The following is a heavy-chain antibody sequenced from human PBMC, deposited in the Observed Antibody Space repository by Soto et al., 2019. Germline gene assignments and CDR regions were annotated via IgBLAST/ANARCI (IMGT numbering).Heavy chain of an antibody. J-gene: IGHJ4*02. CDR3: ARVRSYYSDY. CDR2: ISAYNGKT. V-gene: IGHV1-18*01. D-gene: IGHD3-10*01. CDR1: GYTFTSYG. Sequence: QVQLAQSGAEVKKPGASVKVTFKACGYTFTSYGISWVRRARGQGLEWKGWISAYNGKTNYAQKLQGRVTMTTDTSTSTAYMELRSLRSDDTAVYYCARVRSYYSDYWGQGTLVTVSS.